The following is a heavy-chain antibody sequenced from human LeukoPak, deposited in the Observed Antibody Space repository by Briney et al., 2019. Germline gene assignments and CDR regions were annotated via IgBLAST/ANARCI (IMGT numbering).Heavy chain of an antibody. CDR2: IVVGSGNT. D-gene: IGHD1-26*01. J-gene: IGHJ4*02. CDR3: ATSKSGIYYY. CDR1: GFTFISFA. V-gene: IGHV1-58*01. Sequence: GASVTVSFTASGFTFISFAVQWVRQTRGQRPEWIGWIVVGSGNTNYAQKFQERVAITRDVSTSTAYMERSSLRSEDAAVYYCATSKSGIYYYWGQGTLVTVSS.